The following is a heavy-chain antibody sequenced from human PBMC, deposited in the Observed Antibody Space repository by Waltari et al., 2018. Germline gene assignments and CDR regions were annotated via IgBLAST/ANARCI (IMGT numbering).Heavy chain of an antibody. Sequence: EVQLVESGGGLVQPGGSLRPSCAASGFTLRNYWMHWVRQAPGKGLLWILYISGDGTSTSYADSVKGRFTISRDNANNMLYLQMNSLRAEDTAVYYCARGGWAGATPDYWGQGTLVTVSS. CDR3: ARGGWAGATPDY. CDR2: ISGDGTST. D-gene: IGHD1-26*01. V-gene: IGHV3-74*01. CDR1: GFTLRNYW. J-gene: IGHJ4*02.